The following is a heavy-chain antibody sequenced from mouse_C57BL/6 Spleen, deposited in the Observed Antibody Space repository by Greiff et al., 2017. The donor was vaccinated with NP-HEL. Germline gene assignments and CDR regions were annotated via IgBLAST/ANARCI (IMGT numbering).Heavy chain of an antibody. CDR2: ISSGSSTI. Sequence: EVQRVESGGGLVKPGGSLKLSCAASGFTFSDYGMHWVRQAPEKGLEWVAYISSGSSTIYYADTVKGRFTISRDNAKNTLFLQMTSLRSEDTAMYYCAWYYGYDGYFDVWGTGTTVTVSS. V-gene: IGHV5-17*01. J-gene: IGHJ1*03. CDR1: GFTFSDYG. CDR3: AWYYGYDGYFDV. D-gene: IGHD2-2*01.